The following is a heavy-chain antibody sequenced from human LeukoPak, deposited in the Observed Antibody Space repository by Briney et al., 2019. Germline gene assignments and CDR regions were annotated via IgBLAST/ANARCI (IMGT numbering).Heavy chain of an antibody. Sequence: GGSLRLSCAASGFTFSSYWMHWVRQAPGKGLVWVSRINSDGSSTSYADSVKGRFTISRDNSKNTLYLQMNSLRAVDTAVYYCARDDTYSSGWSLLWGQGTLVTVSS. CDR3: ARDDTYSSGWSLL. J-gene: IGHJ4*02. CDR1: GFTFSSYW. D-gene: IGHD6-19*01. V-gene: IGHV3-74*01. CDR2: INSDGSST.